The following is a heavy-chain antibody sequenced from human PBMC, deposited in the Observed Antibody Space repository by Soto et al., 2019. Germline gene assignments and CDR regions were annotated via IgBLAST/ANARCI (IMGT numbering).Heavy chain of an antibody. V-gene: IGHV4-39*02. Sequence: SETLSLTCSVSGGSITGGSISRTTYYWGWMRQPPGKGLEWIASFFIGGNTYYNPSLKGRVTTSVDTSKNQFSLKLSSVTAADTAVYYCAREHSSRRWFDPWGQGTLVT. CDR1: GGSISRTTYY. D-gene: IGHD6-13*01. CDR3: AREHSSRRWFDP. CDR2: FFIGGNT. J-gene: IGHJ5*02.